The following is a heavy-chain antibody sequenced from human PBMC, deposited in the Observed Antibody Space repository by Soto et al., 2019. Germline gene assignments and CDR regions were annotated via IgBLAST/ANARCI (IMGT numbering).Heavy chain of an antibody. CDR3: AKKAVVITTQTVHTRRYYGMDV. CDR2: IYHSGST. J-gene: IGHJ6*02. D-gene: IGHD3-22*01. V-gene: IGHV4-4*02. CDR1: GGSISSSNW. Sequence: SETLSLTCAVSGGSISSSNWWSWVRQPPGKGLEWIGEIYHSGSTNYNPSLKSRVTISVDKSKNQYSLKLSSVTAADTAVYYCAKKAVVITTQTVHTRRYYGMDVWGQGTTVTVSS.